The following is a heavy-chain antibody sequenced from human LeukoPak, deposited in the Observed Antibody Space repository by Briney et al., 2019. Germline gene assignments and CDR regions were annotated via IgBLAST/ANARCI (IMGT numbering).Heavy chain of an antibody. CDR3: ARDTTGHDYGDY. J-gene: IGHJ4*02. V-gene: IGHV3-21*01. CDR2: VSGSGAYI. Sequence: PGGSLRLSCATSGLTFTSYIMHWVRQAPGKGLEWASSVSGSGAYIYYADSVKGRFTISRDNAKNSLYLQMNSLRAEDTAVYYCARDTTGHDYGDYWGQGTLVTVSS. D-gene: IGHD2-2*01. CDR1: GLTFTSYI.